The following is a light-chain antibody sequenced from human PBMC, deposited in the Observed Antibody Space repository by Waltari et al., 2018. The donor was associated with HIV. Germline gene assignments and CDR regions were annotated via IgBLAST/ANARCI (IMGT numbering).Light chain of an antibody. CDR3: TAYVDNYHVV. V-gene: IGLV2-8*01. Sequence: SALTQPPSASGSPGPSATISCTGTSNDVGAYDYVSWYQQPPSRATKLLYYEVTRRPSGVPGRFAGSKSGNTSSLTVAGLQAEDDGHYYCTAYVDNYHVVFGGGTKLTVL. CDR1: SNDVGAYDY. CDR2: EVT. J-gene: IGLJ2*01.